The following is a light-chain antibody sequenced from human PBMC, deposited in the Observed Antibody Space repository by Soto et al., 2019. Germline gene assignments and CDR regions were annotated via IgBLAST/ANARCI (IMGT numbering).Light chain of an antibody. Sequence: EIVMTQSPATLSVSPGERATLSCRASQSVSSNLAWYQQKPGQAPRLLIYGASARVTGIPARFSGSGSGTEFTLTISILQSEDFAVYYCHHYNHWPPATLGQGTKVEFK. CDR2: GAS. CDR3: HHYNHWPPAT. V-gene: IGKV3-15*01. J-gene: IGKJ1*01. CDR1: QSVSSN.